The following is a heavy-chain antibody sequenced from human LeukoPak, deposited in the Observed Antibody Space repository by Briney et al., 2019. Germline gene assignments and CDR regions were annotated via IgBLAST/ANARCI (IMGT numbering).Heavy chain of an antibody. J-gene: IGHJ3*02. CDR2: INPNSGGT. V-gene: IGHV1-2*02. CDR3: ARDIIVGADDAFDI. CDR1: GYTFTGYY. D-gene: IGHD1-26*01. Sequence: GASVKVSCKASGYTFTGYYMHWVRQAPGQGPEWMGWINPNSGGTNYAQKFQGRVTMTRDTSISTAYMELSRLRSDDTAVYYCARDIIVGADDAFDIWGQGTMVTVSS.